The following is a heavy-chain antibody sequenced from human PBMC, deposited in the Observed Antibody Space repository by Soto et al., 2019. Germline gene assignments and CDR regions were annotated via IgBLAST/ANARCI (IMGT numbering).Heavy chain of an antibody. Sequence: GGSLRLSCAASGFPFTSNAMHWVRQAPGKGLEWVADIRYDGSNKYYADSVKGRFTISRDNSKNTLYLQMNSLRAEDTAVYYCARDLDPWGQGTLVTVSS. CDR1: GFPFTSNA. CDR2: IRYDGSNK. CDR3: ARDLDP. V-gene: IGHV3-33*08. J-gene: IGHJ5*02.